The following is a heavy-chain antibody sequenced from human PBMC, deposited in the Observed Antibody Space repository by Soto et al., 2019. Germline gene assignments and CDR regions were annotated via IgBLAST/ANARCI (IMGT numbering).Heavy chain of an antibody. CDR1: GGSISSYY. Sequence: PSETLSLTCTVSGGSISSYYWSWMRQPPGKGLEWIAYFHDSGSTNFSPSIQSRVTMSVDRSKNQFSLKLSSVTAADTAVYYCARHPPSSSWWEGWFDPWGQGVLVTVSS. J-gene: IGHJ5*02. CDR2: FHDSGST. V-gene: IGHV4-59*01. CDR3: ARHPPSSSWWEGWFDP. D-gene: IGHD6-13*01.